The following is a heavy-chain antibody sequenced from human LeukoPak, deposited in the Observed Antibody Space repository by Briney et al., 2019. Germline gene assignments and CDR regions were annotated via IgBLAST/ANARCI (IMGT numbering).Heavy chain of an antibody. CDR1: GGTFSSYA. V-gene: IGHV1-69*01. Sequence: GASVKVSCKASGGTFSSYAISWVRQAPGQGLEWMGGISPIFGTANYAQTLQGRVTITADESTSTAYMELNSLRSEDTAVYYCAVLAVAGKSVDWREGTLVTVPS. CDR2: ISPIFGTA. J-gene: IGHJ4*02. CDR3: AVLAVAGKSVD. D-gene: IGHD6-13*01.